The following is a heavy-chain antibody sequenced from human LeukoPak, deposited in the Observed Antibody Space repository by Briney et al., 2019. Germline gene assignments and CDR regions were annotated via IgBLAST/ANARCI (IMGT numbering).Heavy chain of an antibody. CDR3: ARESYSGTCYLGY. Sequence: GGSLRVSCAASGITFSSYWMHWVRQAPGKGLVGVARINSDGSNTNYADSVKGRFTVSRDNAKNTLYLQMNSLRVEDTAVYYCARESYSGTCYLGYWGQGTLVTVSS. CDR1: GITFSSYW. CDR2: INSDGSNT. V-gene: IGHV3-74*01. J-gene: IGHJ4*02. D-gene: IGHD1-26*01.